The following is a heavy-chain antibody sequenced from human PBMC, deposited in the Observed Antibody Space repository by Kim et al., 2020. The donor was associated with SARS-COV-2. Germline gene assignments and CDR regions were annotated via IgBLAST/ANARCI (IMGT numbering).Heavy chain of an antibody. CDR2: ISSSSYI. CDR3: ARDTLGLNYYGMDV. CDR1: GFTFSSYS. V-gene: IGHV3-21*04. Sequence: GGSLRLSCAASGFTFSSYSMNWVRQAPGKGLEWVSSISSSSYIYYADSVKGRFTISRDNAKNSLYLQMNSLRAEDTAVYYCARDTLGLNYYGMDVWGQGTTVTVSS. D-gene: IGHD3-16*01. J-gene: IGHJ6*02.